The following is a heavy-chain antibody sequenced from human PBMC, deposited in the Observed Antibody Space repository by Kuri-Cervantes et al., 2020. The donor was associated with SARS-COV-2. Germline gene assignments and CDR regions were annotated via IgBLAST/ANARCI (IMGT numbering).Heavy chain of an antibody. V-gene: IGHV4-39*01. CDR2: IYYSGST. J-gene: IGHJ3*02. CDR3: ARPREQWSDAFDI. CDR1: GGSISSGSYY. Sequence: SETLSLTCTVSGGSISSGSYYWSWIRQPAGKGLEWIGSIYYSGSTYYNPSLKSRVTISVDTSKNQFSLKLSSVTAADTAVYYCARPREQWSDAFDIWGQGTMVTVSS. D-gene: IGHD6-19*01.